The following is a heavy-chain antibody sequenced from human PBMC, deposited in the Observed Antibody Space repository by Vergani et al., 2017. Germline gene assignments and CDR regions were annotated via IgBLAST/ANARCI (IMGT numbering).Heavy chain of an antibody. CDR3: ARDRSREGEYYFDY. Sequence: EVQLVESGGGLVQPGGSLRLSCAASGFTSSSYWMSWVRQAPGKGLGWVANIKEDGSEKYHVDSVKGRFTISRDNAKNSLYLQMNSLRAEDTAVYYCARDRSREGEYYFDYWGQGTLVTVSS. J-gene: IGHJ4*02. D-gene: IGHD3-16*01. V-gene: IGHV3-7*01. CDR2: IKEDGSEK. CDR1: GFTSSSYW.